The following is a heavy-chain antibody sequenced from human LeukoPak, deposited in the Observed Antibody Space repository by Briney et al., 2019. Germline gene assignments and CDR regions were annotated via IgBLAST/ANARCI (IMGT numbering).Heavy chain of an antibody. CDR1: GFTSSGYA. J-gene: IGHJ4*02. CDR2: ISGTGSNT. Sequence: GGSLRLSCATSGFTSSGYAMGWVRQAPGKGLEWVSTISGTGSNTYYADSVKGRFTISRDSSKNTLYLQMNSLRAEDTAVYFCAARPPRIVAGPFDYWGQGILVTVSS. V-gene: IGHV3-23*01. D-gene: IGHD5-12*01. CDR3: AARPPRIVAGPFDY.